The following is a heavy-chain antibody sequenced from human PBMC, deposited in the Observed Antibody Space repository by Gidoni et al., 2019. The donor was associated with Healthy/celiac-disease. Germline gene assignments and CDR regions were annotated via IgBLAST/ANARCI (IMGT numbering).Heavy chain of an antibody. Sequence: EVQLLESGGGLVQPGGSLRLSCASSGFTFSSYSMSWVRQAPGKGLEWVSAISGSGGSTYYADSVKGRFTISRENSKNTLYLKMNSLRAEDTAVYYCAKDRNYYDSSGPNWFDPWGQGTLVTVSS. CDR3: AKDRNYYDSSGPNWFDP. CDR2: ISGSGGST. CDR1: GFTFSSYS. V-gene: IGHV3-23*01. J-gene: IGHJ5*02. D-gene: IGHD3-22*01.